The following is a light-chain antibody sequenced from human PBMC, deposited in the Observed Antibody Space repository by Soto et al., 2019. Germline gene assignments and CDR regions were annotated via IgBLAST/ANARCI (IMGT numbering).Light chain of an antibody. V-gene: IGKV1-39*01. CDR1: QSISTY. CDR2: AAS. Sequence: DIQMTQAPSSLSASMGDRVTITCRASQSISTYLNWYQQKLGEAPKLLIYAASSLQSGVPSRFSGSGSGTDFTLTISSLQPEDFATYYCQRDYNNIRTFGQGTKVDNK. CDR3: QRDYNNIRT. J-gene: IGKJ1*01.